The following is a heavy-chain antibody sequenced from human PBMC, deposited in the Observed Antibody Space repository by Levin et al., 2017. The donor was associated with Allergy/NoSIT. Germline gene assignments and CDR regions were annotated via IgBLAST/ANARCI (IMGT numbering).Heavy chain of an antibody. CDR2: ISAYNGNT. CDR1: GYTFTSYG. CDR3: ARGTPRLSFDP. D-gene: IGHD6-19*01. J-gene: IGHJ5*02. V-gene: IGHV1-18*01. Sequence: GESLKISCKASGYTFTSYGISWVRQAPGQGLEWMGWISAYNGNTNYAQKLQGRVTMTTDTSTSTAYMELRSLRSDDTAVYYCARGTPRLSFDPWGQGTLVTVSS.